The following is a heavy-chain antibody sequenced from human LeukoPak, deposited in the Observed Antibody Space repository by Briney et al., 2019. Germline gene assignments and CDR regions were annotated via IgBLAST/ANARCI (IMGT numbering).Heavy chain of an antibody. CDR3: ARGQSTPYSSSSYYFDY. D-gene: IGHD6-6*01. CDR1: GFTFSSYW. CDR2: IKQDGSEK. Sequence: PGGSLRLSCAASGFTFSSYWISWVRQAPGKGLEWVANIKQDGSEKYYVDSVKGRFTISRDNAKNSLYLQMNSLRAEDTAVYYCARGQSTPYSSSSYYFDYWGQGTLVTVFS. J-gene: IGHJ4*02. V-gene: IGHV3-7*01.